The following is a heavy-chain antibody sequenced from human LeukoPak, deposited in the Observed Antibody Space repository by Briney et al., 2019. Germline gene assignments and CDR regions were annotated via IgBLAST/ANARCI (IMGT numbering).Heavy chain of an antibody. CDR3: ARGTFGVVISAGAFDI. D-gene: IGHD3-3*01. J-gene: IGHJ3*02. V-gene: IGHV1-69*13. CDR2: IIPIFGTA. Sequence: GASVKVSCKASGYTFSSYAISWVRQAPGQGLEWMGGIIPIFGTANYAQKFQGRVTIAADESTSTAYMELSSPRSEDTAVYYSARGTFGVVISAGAFDIWGQGTMVTVSS. CDR1: GYTFSSYA.